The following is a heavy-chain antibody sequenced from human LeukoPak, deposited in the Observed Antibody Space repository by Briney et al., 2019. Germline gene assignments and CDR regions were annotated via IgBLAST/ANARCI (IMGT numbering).Heavy chain of an antibody. D-gene: IGHD3-22*01. CDR1: GFTFSSYS. V-gene: IGHV3-21*01. CDR3: ARYSHYYDSSGLYYYGMDV. J-gene: IGHJ6*02. Sequence: GGSLRLSCAASGFTFSSYSMNWVRQAPGKGLEWVSSISSSSYIYYADSVKGRFTISRDNAKNSLYLQMNSLRAEDTAVYYCARYSHYYDSSGLYYYGMDVWGQGTTVTVSS. CDR2: ISSSSYI.